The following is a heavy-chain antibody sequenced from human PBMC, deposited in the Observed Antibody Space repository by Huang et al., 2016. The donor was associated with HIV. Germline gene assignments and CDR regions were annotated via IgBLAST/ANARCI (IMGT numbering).Heavy chain of an antibody. J-gene: IGHJ5*02. CDR1: GFSFSSYT. Sequence: EVKLLESGGGLVQPGGSLRLSCAAFGFSFSSYTMTWVRQAPGKGLEWVSYIRGSDNTTFYADSVKGRFTISRDNSKNTLYLQMKSLRVDDTAVYYCAKDRVAGTGHCFDPWGQGTLVTVSS. D-gene: IGHD6-19*01. CDR2: IRGSDNTT. CDR3: AKDRVAGTGHCFDP. V-gene: IGHV3-23*01.